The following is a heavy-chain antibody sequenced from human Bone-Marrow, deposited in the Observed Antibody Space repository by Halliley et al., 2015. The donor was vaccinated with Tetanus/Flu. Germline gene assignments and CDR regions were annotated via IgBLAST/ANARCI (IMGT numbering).Heavy chain of an antibody. V-gene: IGHV3-7*03. J-gene: IGHJ4*02. CDR1: GFTFTSYW. D-gene: IGHD3-16*01. CDR3: ARDVLPGVAWGY. Sequence: SLRLSCAASGFTFTSYWMNWVRQGPGRGLEWVAAISEHGGEERYVDSARGRFTISRDNAKNSLYLHMNNLRAEDTATYYCARDVLPGVAWGYWGQGTLVTVSS. CDR2: ISEHGGEE.